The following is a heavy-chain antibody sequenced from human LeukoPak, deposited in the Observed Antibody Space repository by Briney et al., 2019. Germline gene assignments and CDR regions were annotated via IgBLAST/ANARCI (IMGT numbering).Heavy chain of an antibody. CDR1: GFTFSTYG. D-gene: IGHD4-17*01. CDR3: ARGVTTMTGPQY. CDR2: IWSDGSNK. V-gene: IGHV3-30*02. J-gene: IGHJ4*02. Sequence: GGSLRLSCAASGFTFSTYGMHWVRQAPGKGLEWVAFIWSDGSNKYYADSVKGRFTISRDNSKNTLYLQMNSLRAEDTAVYYCARGVTTMTGPQYWGQGTLVTVSS.